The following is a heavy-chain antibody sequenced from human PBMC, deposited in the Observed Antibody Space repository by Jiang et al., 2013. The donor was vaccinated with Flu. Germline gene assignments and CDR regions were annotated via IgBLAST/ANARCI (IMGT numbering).Heavy chain of an antibody. CDR2: ISSFGRTI. CDR3: ARENFGPLSRSGGAFDI. D-gene: IGHD3-3*01. Sequence: QLVESGGGLVQPGGSLRLSCAASGFTFNSYEMSWVRQAPGKGLEWVSYISSFGRTISYADSVKGRFTISRDNAKNSLFLQMNSLRAEDTAVYFCARENFGPLSRSGGAFDIWGQGTMVTVSS. V-gene: IGHV3-48*03. CDR1: GFTFNSYE. J-gene: IGHJ3*02.